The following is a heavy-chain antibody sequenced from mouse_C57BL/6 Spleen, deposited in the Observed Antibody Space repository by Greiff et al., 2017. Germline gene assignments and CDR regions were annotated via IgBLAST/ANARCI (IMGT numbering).Heavy chain of an antibody. D-gene: IGHD4-1*01. CDR3: ARAGTWYVDY. Sequence: EVNVVESGGGLVKPGGSLKLSCAASGFTFSDYGMHWVRQAPEKGLGWVAYISSGSSTIYYADTVKGRFTISRDNAKNTLFLQMTSLRSEDTAMYYCARAGTWYVDYWGQGTTLTVSS. V-gene: IGHV5-17*01. CDR1: GFTFSDYG. J-gene: IGHJ2*01. CDR2: ISSGSSTI.